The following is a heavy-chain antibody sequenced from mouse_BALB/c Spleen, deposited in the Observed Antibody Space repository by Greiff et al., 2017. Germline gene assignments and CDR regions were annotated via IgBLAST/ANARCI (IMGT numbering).Heavy chain of an antibody. Sequence: LQQPGSELVRPGASVKLSCKASGYTFTSYWMHWVKQRHGQGLEWIGNIYPGSGSTNYDEKFKSKGTLTVVTSSSTAYMHLSSLTSEDSAVYYCTRSKKNYAMDYWGQGTSVTVSA. CDR3: TRSKKNYAMDY. CDR2: IYPGSGST. V-gene: IGHV1S22*01. J-gene: IGHJ4*01. CDR1: GYTFTSYW.